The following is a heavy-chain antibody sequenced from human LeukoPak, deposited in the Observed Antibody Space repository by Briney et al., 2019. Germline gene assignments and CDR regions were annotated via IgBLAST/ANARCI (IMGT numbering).Heavy chain of an antibody. D-gene: IGHD3-3*01. CDR2: ISGSGGST. V-gene: IGHV3-23*01. CDR1: GFTFSSYA. CDR3: AKASGYPYYFDY. J-gene: IGHJ4*02. Sequence: GGSLRLSCAASGFTFSSYAMSWVRQAPGKGLEWVSAISGSGGSTYYADSVKGRFTISRDNSKNTLYLQMNSLRAEDAAVYYCAKASGYPYYFDYWGQGSLVTVSS.